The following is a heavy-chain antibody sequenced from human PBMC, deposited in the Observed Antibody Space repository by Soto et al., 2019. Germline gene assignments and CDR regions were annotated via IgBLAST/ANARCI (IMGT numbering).Heavy chain of an antibody. Sequence: AASVKVSCKASGYTFTSYYMHWVRQAPGQGLEWMGIINPSGGSTSYAQKFQGRVTMTRDTSTSTVYMELSSLRSEDTAVYYCAREGNYYDSRIAATWYYGMDVWGQGTTVTVSS. CDR2: INPSGGST. CDR1: GYTFTSYY. CDR3: AREGNYYDSRIAATWYYGMDV. V-gene: IGHV1-46*01. J-gene: IGHJ6*02. D-gene: IGHD3-22*01.